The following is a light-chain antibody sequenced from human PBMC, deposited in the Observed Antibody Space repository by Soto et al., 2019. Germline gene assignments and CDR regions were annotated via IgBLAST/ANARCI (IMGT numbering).Light chain of an antibody. CDR2: GNS. CDR1: SSNIGAGYD. V-gene: IGLV1-40*01. CDR3: QSYDSSLSGFYV. J-gene: IGLJ1*01. Sequence: QSVLTQPRSVSGAPGHRVTISCTGSSSNIGAGYDVHWYQQLPGTAPKLLIYGNSNRPSGVPDRFSGSKSGTSASLAITGLQAEDEADYYCQSYDSSLSGFYVFGTGTKVTVL.